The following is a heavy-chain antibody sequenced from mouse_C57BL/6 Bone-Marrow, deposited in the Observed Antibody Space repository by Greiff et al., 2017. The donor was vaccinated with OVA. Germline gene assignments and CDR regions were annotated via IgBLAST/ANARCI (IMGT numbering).Heavy chain of an antibody. CDR1: GYTFTSYW. J-gene: IGHJ1*03. Sequence: VQLQQSGAELVRPGTSVKLSCKASGYTFTSYWMHWVKQRPGQGLEWIGVIDPSDSYTNYNQKFKGKATLTVDTSSSTAYMQLSSLTSEDSAVYYCARYPLYYSNYSWYFDVWGTGTTVTVSS. CDR3: ARYPLYYSNYSWYFDV. D-gene: IGHD2-5*01. CDR2: IDPSDSYT. V-gene: IGHV1-59*01.